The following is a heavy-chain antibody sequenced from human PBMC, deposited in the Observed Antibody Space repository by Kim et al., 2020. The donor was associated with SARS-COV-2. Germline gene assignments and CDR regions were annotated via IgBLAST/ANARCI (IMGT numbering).Heavy chain of an antibody. Sequence: SETLSLTCTVSGGSISSYYWSWIRQPPGKGLEWIGYIYYSGSTNYNPSLKSRVTISVDTSKNQFSLKLSSVTAADTAVYYCARAHIAAAGAFYYYSGMDVWGQGTTVTVSS. D-gene: IGHD6-13*01. J-gene: IGHJ6*02. CDR2: IYYSGST. V-gene: IGHV4-59*12. CDR3: ARAHIAAAGAFYYYSGMDV. CDR1: GGSISSYY.